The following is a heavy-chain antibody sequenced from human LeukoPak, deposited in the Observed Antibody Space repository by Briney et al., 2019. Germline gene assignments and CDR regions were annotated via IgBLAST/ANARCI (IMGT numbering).Heavy chain of an antibody. CDR2: ITSSSSYI. V-gene: IGHV3-21*01. Sequence: PGGSLRLSCAASVFTFSSYSMTWVRQAPGKGLEWVSSITSSSSYIYYADSVKGRFTISRDNAKNSLYLQMNSLRAEDTAVYYCARDYPDYGDYVGYFDYWGRGTLVTVSS. J-gene: IGHJ4*02. CDR3: ARDYPDYGDYVGYFDY. CDR1: VFTFSSYS. D-gene: IGHD4-17*01.